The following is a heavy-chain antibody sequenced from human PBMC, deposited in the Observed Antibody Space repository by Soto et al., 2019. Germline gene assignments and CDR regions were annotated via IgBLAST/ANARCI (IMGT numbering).Heavy chain of an antibody. CDR1: GFTFSSYA. D-gene: IGHD2-8*01. CDR3: AKGYCTNGVCFLYFDY. V-gene: IGHV3-23*01. J-gene: IGHJ4*02. Sequence: GGSLRLSCAASGFTFSSYAMSWVRQAPGKGLEWVSAISGSGGSTYYADSVKGRFTISRDNSKNTLYLQMNSLRAEGTAVYYCAKGYCTNGVCFLYFDYWGQGTLVTVSS. CDR2: ISGSGGST.